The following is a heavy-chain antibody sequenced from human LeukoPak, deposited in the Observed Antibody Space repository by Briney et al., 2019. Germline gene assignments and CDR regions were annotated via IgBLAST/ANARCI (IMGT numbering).Heavy chain of an antibody. CDR3: ARESNDYGDYDRVY. J-gene: IGHJ4*02. CDR1: GGSISSGGYY. D-gene: IGHD4-17*01. Sequence: SETLSLTCTVSGGSISSGGYYWSWIRQHPGKGLEWTGYIYYSGSTYYNPSLKSRVTISVDTSKNQFSLKLSSVTAADTAVYYCARESNDYGDYDRVYWGQGTLVTVSS. V-gene: IGHV4-31*03. CDR2: IYYSGST.